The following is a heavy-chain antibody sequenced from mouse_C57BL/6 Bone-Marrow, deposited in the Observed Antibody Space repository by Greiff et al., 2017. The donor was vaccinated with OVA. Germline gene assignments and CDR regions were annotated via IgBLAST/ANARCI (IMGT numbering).Heavy chain of an antibody. J-gene: IGHJ1*03. Sequence: VQLKESGAELVRPGASVKLSCTASGSNIKDAYLHWVKQRPEQGLEWIGRLDPENGDPEYASKFPGKATITADTSSNTAYLQLSSLTSEDTAVYYCTRGTTVVAHYWYFDVWGTGTTVTVSS. CDR1: GSNIKDAY. CDR2: LDPENGDP. V-gene: IGHV14-4*01. CDR3: TRGTTVVAHYWYFDV. D-gene: IGHD1-1*01.